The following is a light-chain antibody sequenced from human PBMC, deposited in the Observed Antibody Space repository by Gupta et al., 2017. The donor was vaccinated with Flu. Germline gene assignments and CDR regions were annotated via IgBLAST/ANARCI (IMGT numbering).Light chain of an antibody. CDR1: QVISDY. Sequence: SLSASVGDRVTITCRASQVISDYVVWYQQKPGKVPKLLLSASFTLQSGVPSLFIGSGSGTDFTLTISRLQPAEVATYSSQADNCVPRSFGVG. J-gene: IGKJ4*01. V-gene: IGKV1-27*01. CDR3: QADNCVPRS. CDR2: ASF.